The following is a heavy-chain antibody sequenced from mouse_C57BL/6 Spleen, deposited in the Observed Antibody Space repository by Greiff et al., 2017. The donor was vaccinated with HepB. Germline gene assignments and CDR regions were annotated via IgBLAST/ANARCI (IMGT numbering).Heavy chain of an antibody. CDR3: ARRYSFDV. CDR1: GYTFTDYY. J-gene: IGHJ1*03. Sequence: EVQLQQSGPELVKPGASVKISCKASGYTFTDYYMNWVKQSHGKSLEWIGDINPNNGGTSYNQKFKGKATLTVDKSSSTAYMELRSLTSEDSAVYYCARRYSFDVWGTGTTVTVSS. CDR2: INPNNGGT. V-gene: IGHV1-26*01. D-gene: IGHD2-12*01.